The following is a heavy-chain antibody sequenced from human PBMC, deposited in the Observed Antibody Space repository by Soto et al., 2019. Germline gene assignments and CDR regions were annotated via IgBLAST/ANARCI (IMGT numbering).Heavy chain of an antibody. Sequence: GGSLRLSCAASGFTFSNYGMHWVRQTPGKGLEWVAVIWYDGSNKYYADSVKGRFTISRDNSKNTLYLQMNSLRAEDTAMYYCARLTSINYYDSSGYYGAFDYWGQGTLVTVSS. J-gene: IGHJ4*02. CDR2: IWYDGSNK. CDR3: ARLTSINYYDSSGYYGAFDY. V-gene: IGHV3-33*01. D-gene: IGHD3-22*01. CDR1: GFTFSNYG.